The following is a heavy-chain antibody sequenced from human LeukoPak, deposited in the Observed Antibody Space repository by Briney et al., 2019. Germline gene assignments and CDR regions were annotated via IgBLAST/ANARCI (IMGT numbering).Heavy chain of an antibody. CDR2: INHSGST. CDR3: ARDRRQGYSYGFYYYYGMDV. D-gene: IGHD5-18*01. Sequence: SETLSLTCAVYGGSFSGYYWSWIRQPPGKGLEWIGEINHSGSTNYNPSLKRRVTISVDTSKNQFSLKLSSVTAADTAVYYCARDRRQGYSYGFYYYYGMDVWGQGTTVTVSS. V-gene: IGHV4-34*01. J-gene: IGHJ6*02. CDR1: GGSFSGYY.